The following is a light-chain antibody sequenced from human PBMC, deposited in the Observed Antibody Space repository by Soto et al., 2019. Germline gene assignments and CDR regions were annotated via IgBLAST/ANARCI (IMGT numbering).Light chain of an antibody. J-gene: IGLJ2*01. CDR1: NSDIGGFNY. CDR2: EVN. CDR3: SSYTTDNTLVI. V-gene: IGLV2-14*01. Sequence: QSVLTQPASVSGSPGQSITISCTGTNSDIGGFNYVSWFQHHPHKAPKLMIYEVNNRPSGVSHRFSGSRSGNTASLTISGLQAEDEADYYCSSYTTDNTLVIFGGGTKVTVL.